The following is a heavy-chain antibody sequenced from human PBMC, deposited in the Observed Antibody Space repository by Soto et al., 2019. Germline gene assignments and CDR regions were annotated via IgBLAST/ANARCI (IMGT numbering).Heavy chain of an antibody. CDR3: TTGSVEGV. CDR1: DFTISNAW. CDR2: IKTKTEGGAT. D-gene: IGHD2-15*01. J-gene: IGHJ6*02. V-gene: IGHV3-15*07. Sequence: EVQLVESGGGLVKPGGSLRLSCAASDFTISNAWMNWVRQAPGKGLEWVGRIKTKTEGGATDYAAPLKGRFTISRDDSKNTLFLQMNSLKTEDTAVYDCTTGSVEGVWGQGATVTVTS.